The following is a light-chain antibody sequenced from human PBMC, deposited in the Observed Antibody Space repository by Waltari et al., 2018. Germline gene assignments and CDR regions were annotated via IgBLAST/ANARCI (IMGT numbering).Light chain of an antibody. CDR3: QQYNSWPPLYT. J-gene: IGKJ2*01. CDR1: QSVSDN. V-gene: IGKV3-15*01. Sequence: IVMTQSPATLSVSQGEGVTLSCRASQSVSDNLAWYQQRPGQAPRLLIYDGSSRAAGIPARFSGSGSGTEFTLTIRSLQSEDFAVYYCQQYNSWPPLYTFGQGTRLEIK. CDR2: DGS.